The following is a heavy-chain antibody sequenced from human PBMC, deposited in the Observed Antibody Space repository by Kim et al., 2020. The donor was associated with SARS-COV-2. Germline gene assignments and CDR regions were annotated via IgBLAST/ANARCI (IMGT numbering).Heavy chain of an antibody. CDR2: IYHGDSDT. J-gene: IGHJ4*02. Sequence: GESLKISCKGSGYSFTSYWIGWVRQMPGKGLEWMGIIYHGDSDTRYSPSFQGQVTISADKSISTAYLQWSSLKASDTAMYYCARQRLRYGSYFDYWGQGTLVTVSS. CDR3: ARQRLRYGSYFDY. D-gene: IGHD1-26*01. CDR1: GYSFTSYW. V-gene: IGHV5-51*01.